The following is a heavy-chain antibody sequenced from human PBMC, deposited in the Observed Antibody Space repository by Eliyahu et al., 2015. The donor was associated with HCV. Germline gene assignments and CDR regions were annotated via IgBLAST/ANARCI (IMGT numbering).Heavy chain of an antibody. V-gene: IGHV3-30-3*01. J-gene: IGHJ4*02. D-gene: IGHD3-3*01. Sequence: QVQLVESGGGVVQPGRSLRLSCAASGFTFSSYAMHWVRQAPGKGLEWVAVISYDGSNKYYADSVKGRFTISRDNSKNTLYLQMNSLRAEDTAVYYCARGNLYDFWSGYSFDYWGQGTLVTVSS. CDR2: ISYDGSNK. CDR1: GFTFSSYA. CDR3: ARGNLYDFWSGYSFDY.